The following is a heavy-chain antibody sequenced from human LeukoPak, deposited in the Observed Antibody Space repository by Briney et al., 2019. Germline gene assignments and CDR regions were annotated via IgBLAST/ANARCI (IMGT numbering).Heavy chain of an antibody. D-gene: IGHD5-24*01. CDR3: AKSKDGYTRPFDY. CDR2: VDSTGTHT. CDR1: GFTFCNYA. J-gene: IGHJ4*02. Sequence: PGGSLRLSCAASGFTFCNYAMSWVRQAPGKGLEWVSGVDSTGTHTYHADSVKGRFTISRDNSKNTLYLHMTSLRGEDTAVYFCAKSKDGYTRPFDYWGQGTLVSVSS. V-gene: IGHV3-23*05.